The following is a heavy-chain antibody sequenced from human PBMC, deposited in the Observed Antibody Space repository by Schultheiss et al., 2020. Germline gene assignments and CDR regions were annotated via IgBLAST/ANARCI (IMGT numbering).Heavy chain of an antibody. D-gene: IGHD1-7*01. CDR2: IIPIFGTA. CDR3: ARGSITGTTSSLYYYYYGMDV. J-gene: IGHJ6*02. Sequence: VKVSCKASGGTFSSYAISWVRQAPGQGLEWMGGIIPIFGTANYAQKFQGRVTITADESTSTAYMELSSLRSEDTAVYYCARGSITGTTSSLYYYYYGMDVWGQGNTGTVSS. CDR1: GGTFSSYA. V-gene: IGHV1-69*01.